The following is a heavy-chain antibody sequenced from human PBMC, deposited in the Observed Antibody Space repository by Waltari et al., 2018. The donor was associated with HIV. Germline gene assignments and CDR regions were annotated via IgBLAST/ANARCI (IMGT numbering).Heavy chain of an antibody. CDR3: AKDLYCSGGNCYSRVPDS. D-gene: IGHD2-15*01. Sequence: EVQVVESGGGLVQPGGSLRLSCAASGFTFSKYAMSWVRQAPGKGLEWVAAISGSGGSTHYADSVKGRFTISRDSSKNTLDLQMNSLRAEDTAVYFCAKDLYCSGGNCYSRVPDSWGQGTLVTVSS. CDR2: ISGSGGST. J-gene: IGHJ4*02. CDR1: GFTFSKYA. V-gene: IGHV3-23*04.